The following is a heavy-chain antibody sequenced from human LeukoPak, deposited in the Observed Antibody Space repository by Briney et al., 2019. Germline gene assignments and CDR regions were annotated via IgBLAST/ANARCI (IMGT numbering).Heavy chain of an antibody. D-gene: IGHD1-26*01. Sequence: SVKVSCKASGGTFSSYAISWVRQAPGQGLGWMGGIIPIFGTANYAQKFQGRVTITADKSTSTAYMELSSLRSEDTAVYYCATPTSGSYYLDYWGQGTLVTVSS. CDR1: GGTFSSYA. CDR3: ATPTSGSYYLDY. CDR2: IIPIFGTA. V-gene: IGHV1-69*06. J-gene: IGHJ4*02.